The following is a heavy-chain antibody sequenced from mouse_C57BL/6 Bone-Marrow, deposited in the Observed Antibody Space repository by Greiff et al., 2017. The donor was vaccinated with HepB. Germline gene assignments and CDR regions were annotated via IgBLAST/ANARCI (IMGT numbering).Heavy chain of an antibody. CDR3: ARRAYYYGSSYGYFDV. CDR2: ILPGSGST. D-gene: IGHD1-1*01. Sequence: VHLVESGAELMKPGASVKLSCKATGYTFTGYWIEWVKQRPGHGLEWIGEILPGSGSTNYNEKFKGKATFTADTSSNTAYMQLSSLTTEDSAIYYCARRAYYYGSSYGYFDVWGTGTTVTVSS. V-gene: IGHV1-9*01. CDR1: GYTFTGYW. J-gene: IGHJ1*03.